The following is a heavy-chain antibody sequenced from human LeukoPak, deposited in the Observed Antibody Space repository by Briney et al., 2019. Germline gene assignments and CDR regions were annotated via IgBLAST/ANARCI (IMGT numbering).Heavy chain of an antibody. Sequence: ASVTVSCMSSGYTFTSYGISSVRQAPGQGREWVGWISTYNGNTNYAQKLQGRVTMTTDTSTSTAYMELRSLRSDDTAVYYCARGSQQWLVLIDYWGQGTLVTVSS. CDR3: ARGSQQWLVLIDY. J-gene: IGHJ4*02. CDR2: ISTYNGNT. V-gene: IGHV1-18*01. CDR1: GYTFTSYG. D-gene: IGHD6-19*01.